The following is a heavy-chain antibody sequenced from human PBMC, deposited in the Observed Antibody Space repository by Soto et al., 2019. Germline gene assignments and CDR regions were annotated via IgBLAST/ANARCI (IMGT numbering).Heavy chain of an antibody. V-gene: IGHV1-2*02. D-gene: IGHD3-22*01. J-gene: IGHJ3*02. CDR3: ARYRENYYDSSGYYAANDAFDI. CDR1: GFTLTGYY. CDR2: IDPKSGGT. Sequence: ASVKVSCKASGFTLTGYYVNWVRQAPGQGLEWMGWIDPKSGGTNYAQKLQGRITMTRDTSTGTAYMELSRLRSGDTAVYYGARYRENYYDSSGYYAANDAFDIWGQGTMVTVSS.